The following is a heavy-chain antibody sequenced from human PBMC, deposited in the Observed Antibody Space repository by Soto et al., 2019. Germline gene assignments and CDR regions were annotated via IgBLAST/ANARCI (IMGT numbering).Heavy chain of an antibody. CDR3: ASRLDSGWYSS. V-gene: IGHV4-34*01. D-gene: IGHD6-19*01. CDR2: INHSGST. CDR1: GGSFSGYY. Sequence: SETLSLTCAVYGGSFSGYYWSWIRQPPGKGLEWIGEINHSGSTNYNPSLKSRVTISVDTSKNQFSLKLSSVTAADTAVYYCASRLDSGWYSSWGQGTLVTVSS. J-gene: IGHJ4*02.